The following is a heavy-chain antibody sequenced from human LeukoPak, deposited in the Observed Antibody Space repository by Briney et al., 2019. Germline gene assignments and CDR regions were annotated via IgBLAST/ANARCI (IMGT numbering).Heavy chain of an antibody. V-gene: IGHV4-38-2*02. CDR3: ARVDIAARCDY. CDR2: IYHSGST. D-gene: IGHD6-13*01. J-gene: IGHJ4*02. Sequence: SETLSLTCTVSGYSISSGYYWGWIRQPPGKGLEWIGSIYHSGSTYYNPSLKSRVTISVDTSKNQFSLKLSSVTAADTAVYYCARVDIAARCDYWGQGTLVTVSS. CDR1: GYSISSGYY.